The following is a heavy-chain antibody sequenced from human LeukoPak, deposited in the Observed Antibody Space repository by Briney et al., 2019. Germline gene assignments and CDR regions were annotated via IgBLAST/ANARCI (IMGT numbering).Heavy chain of an antibody. CDR1: GYTFTSYG. Sequence: ASVKVSCKASGYTFTSYGISWVRQAPGQGLEWMGWISAYNGNTNYAQKLQGRVTMTTDTSTSTAYMELRSLRSDDTAVYYCARDNLASLHYGSGSFQYIANDYWGQGTLVTVSS. J-gene: IGHJ4*02. CDR2: ISAYNGNT. V-gene: IGHV1-18*01. D-gene: IGHD3-10*01. CDR3: ARDNLASLHYGSGSFQYIANDY.